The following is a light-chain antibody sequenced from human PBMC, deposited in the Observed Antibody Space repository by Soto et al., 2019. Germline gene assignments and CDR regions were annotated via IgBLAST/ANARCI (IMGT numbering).Light chain of an antibody. CDR1: QSITSW. J-gene: IGKJ1*01. V-gene: IGKV1-5*01. Sequence: DIQMTQSPSTLSASVGDRVTITCRASQSITSWLAWYQQKPGKAPKLLIYDASSLENGVPSRFSGSGSGTVFTLTISSRQPDDYATYYCQQDNRYWTFGQGTKVEVK. CDR3: QQDNRYWT. CDR2: DAS.